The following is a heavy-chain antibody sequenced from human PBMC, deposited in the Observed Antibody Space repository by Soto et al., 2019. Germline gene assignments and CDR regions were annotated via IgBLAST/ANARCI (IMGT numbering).Heavy chain of an antibody. CDR3: ARESEDLTSNFDY. CDR2: IRSTTNYI. Sequence: GSLRPSCAASGFTFTRYSMNWVRQAPGKGLEWVSSIRSTTNYIYYGDSMKGRFTISRDNAKNSLYLEMNSLRAEDTVVYYCARESEDLTSNFDYWGQGTLVTVSS. J-gene: IGHJ4*02. CDR1: GFTFTRYS. V-gene: IGHV3-21*06.